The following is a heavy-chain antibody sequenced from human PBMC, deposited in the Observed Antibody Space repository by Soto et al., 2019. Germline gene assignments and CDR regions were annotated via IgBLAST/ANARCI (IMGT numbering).Heavy chain of an antibody. J-gene: IGHJ4*02. CDR1: GFTFSNAW. CDR2: IKSKTDGGTT. CDR3: TTDQEHNYDFDN. Sequence: EVQLVESGGGLVKPGGSLRLSCAASGFTFSNAWMNWVRQAPWKGLEWVGRIKSKTDGGTTDYAAPVKGRFTISRDDSKNTLSLQMSSLKAEDAVVYYCTTDQEHNYDFDNWGQGTLVTVSS. D-gene: IGHD3-22*01. V-gene: IGHV3-15*07.